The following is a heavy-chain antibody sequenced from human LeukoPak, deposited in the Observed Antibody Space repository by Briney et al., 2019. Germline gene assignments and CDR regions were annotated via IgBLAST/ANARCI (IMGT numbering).Heavy chain of an antibody. CDR1: GFSFSTSW. J-gene: IGHJ4*02. Sequence: QAGGSLRLSCAASGFSFSTSWMHWVRQAPGKGLVWVSHINSDGSSKNYADSVKGRFTISRDNSKNTLYLQMNSLRAEDTAVYYCARASGMVTLDYWGQGTLVTVSS. V-gene: IGHV3-74*01. CDR3: ARASGMVTLDY. D-gene: IGHD2-21*02. CDR2: INSDGSSK.